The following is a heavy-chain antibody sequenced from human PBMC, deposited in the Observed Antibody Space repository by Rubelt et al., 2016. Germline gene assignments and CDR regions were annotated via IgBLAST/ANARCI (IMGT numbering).Heavy chain of an antibody. CDR3: ARDKEWLATRGFQNWFDP. CDR2: VSAFNGNT. Sequence: QVQLVQSGAEVKKPGASVKVSCKASGYTFTNYDIIWVRQAPGQGLEWMGWVSAFNGNTNYAQKFQDRVSMTTDTATSAAYMGLRSLRSDDTAVYYCARDKEWLATRGFQNWFDPWGQGTLVTVSS. J-gene: IGHJ5*02. V-gene: IGHV1-18*01. D-gene: IGHD6-19*01. CDR1: GYTFTNYD.